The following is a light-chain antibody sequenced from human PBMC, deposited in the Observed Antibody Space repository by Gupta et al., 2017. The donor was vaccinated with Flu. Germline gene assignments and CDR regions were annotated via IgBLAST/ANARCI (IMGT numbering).Light chain of an antibody. CDR3: CSYAGSSTFVV. Sequence: QSALTQPASVSGSLGQSITICCTGTSSDVGSYNLVSWYQQHPGKAPKLMIYEGSKRPSGVSNRFSGSKSGNTASLTISGLQAEDEADYYCCSYAGSSTFVVFGGGTKLTVL. V-gene: IGLV2-23*03. CDR2: EGS. J-gene: IGLJ2*01. CDR1: SSDVGSYNL.